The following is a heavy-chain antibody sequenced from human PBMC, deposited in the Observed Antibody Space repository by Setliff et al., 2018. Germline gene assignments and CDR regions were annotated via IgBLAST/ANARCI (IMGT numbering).Heavy chain of an antibody. D-gene: IGHD3-10*01. J-gene: IGHJ5*02. Sequence: KPSETLSLTCAISGVSVSINNWWSWVRQPPGKGLEWIGEVNHRGGTYYSPSLKRRVTISVDKSKNQLSLKLTSVTAADTAVYYCARGESIGSGTVNLDRWGQGKLVTVSS. CDR1: GVSVSINNW. V-gene: IGHV4-4*02. CDR2: VNHRGGT. CDR3: ARGESIGSGTVNLDR.